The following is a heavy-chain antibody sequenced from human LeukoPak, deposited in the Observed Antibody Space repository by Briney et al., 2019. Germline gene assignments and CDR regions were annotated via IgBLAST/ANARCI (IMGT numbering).Heavy chain of an antibody. CDR3: ARDYRPSNLPRSAFDI. CDR2: ISSSSSYI. V-gene: IGHV3-21*03. Sequence: GGSLRLSCAASGFTFSDYWMTWVRQAPGKGLEWVSSISSSSSYIYYADSVKGRFTISRDNAKNSLYLQMNSLRAEDTAVYYCARDYRPSNLPRSAFDIWGQGTMVTVSS. D-gene: IGHD1-26*01. CDR1: GFTFSDYW. J-gene: IGHJ3*02.